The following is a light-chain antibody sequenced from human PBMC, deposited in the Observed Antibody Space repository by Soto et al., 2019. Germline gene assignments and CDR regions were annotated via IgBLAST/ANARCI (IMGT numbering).Light chain of an antibody. CDR1: SSDIGGYNY. V-gene: IGLV2-14*03. Sequence: QSVLTQAASVSGSPGQSITISCTGTSSDIGGYNYVPWFQQHPGKAPKLMIFDVSNRPSGVSNRFSGSKSGNTASLTISGLQAEDEADYYCSSYTFSSTRVFGSGTKVTVL. CDR3: SSYTFSSTRV. J-gene: IGLJ1*01. CDR2: DVS.